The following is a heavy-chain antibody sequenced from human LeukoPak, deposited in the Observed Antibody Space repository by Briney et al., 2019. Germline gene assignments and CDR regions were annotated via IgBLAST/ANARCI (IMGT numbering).Heavy chain of an antibody. CDR3: ARGAVAGTWGDY. D-gene: IGHD6-19*01. CDR1: GFTFDDYA. CDR2: ISWNSGSI. Sequence: GGSLRLSCAASGFTFDDYAMHWVRQAPGKGLEWVSGISWNSGSIGYADSVKGRFTISRDNAKNSLYLQMNSLRAEDTAVYYCARGAVAGTWGDYWGQGTLVTVSS. J-gene: IGHJ4*02. V-gene: IGHV3-9*01.